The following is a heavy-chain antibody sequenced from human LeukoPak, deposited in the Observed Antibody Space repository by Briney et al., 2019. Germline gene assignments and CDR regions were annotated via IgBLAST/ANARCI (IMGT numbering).Heavy chain of an antibody. D-gene: IGHD3-10*01. CDR1: GFNFSSYS. CDR3: ARDQPLPGGGVDY. V-gene: IGHV3-21*01. J-gene: IGHJ4*02. CDR2: IIISIIYI. Sequence: GGXLELSCAASGFNFSSYSMNWGRQGPGKGGEGVSSIIISIIYIYSAASVKGRFTISRDNSKHSLYLQMNSLRAEDTAVYYCARDQPLPGGGVDYWGQGTLVTVSS.